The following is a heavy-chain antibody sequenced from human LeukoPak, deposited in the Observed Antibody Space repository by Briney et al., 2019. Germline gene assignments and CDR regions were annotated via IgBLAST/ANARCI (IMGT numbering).Heavy chain of an antibody. CDR3: AKSVYYDSSGYYSYYYGMDV. CDR1: GFTFSSYA. Sequence: GGSLRLSCAASGFTFSSYAMSWVRQAPGKGLEWVSAISGSGGSTYYADSVKGRFTISRDNSKNTLYLQMNSLSAEDTAVYYCAKSVYYDSSGYYSYYYGMDVWGQGTTVTVSS. D-gene: IGHD3-22*01. V-gene: IGHV3-23*01. J-gene: IGHJ6*02. CDR2: ISGSGGST.